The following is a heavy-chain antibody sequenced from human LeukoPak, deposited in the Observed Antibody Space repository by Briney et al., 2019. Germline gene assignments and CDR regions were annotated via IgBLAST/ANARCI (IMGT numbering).Heavy chain of an antibody. V-gene: IGHV3-21*01. CDR2: ISSSSSYI. Sequence: GGSLRLSCAASGFTFSTYAVNWVRQAPGKGLEWVSSISSSSSYIYYADSVKGRFTISRDNAKNSLYLQMNSLRAEDTAVYYCARARVAVHFFDYWGQGTLVTVSS. J-gene: IGHJ4*02. D-gene: IGHD6-19*01. CDR3: ARARVAVHFFDY. CDR1: GFTFSTYA.